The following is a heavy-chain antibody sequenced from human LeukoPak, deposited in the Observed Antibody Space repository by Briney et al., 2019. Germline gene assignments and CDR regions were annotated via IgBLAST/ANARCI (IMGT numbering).Heavy chain of an antibody. CDR2: ISWSSSTI. Sequence: GGSLRLSCGASGFTFSSYSMNWVRQAPGKGVEWVSYISWSSSTIYYAHSVRGRFPISRDNAKSTLYLQMNSLRAEDTAVYYCARDRSPRGYYTGVNAFDIWGQGTMVTVSS. D-gene: IGHD3-3*01. CDR1: GFTFSSYS. CDR3: ARDRSPRGYYTGVNAFDI. V-gene: IGHV3-48*01. J-gene: IGHJ3*02.